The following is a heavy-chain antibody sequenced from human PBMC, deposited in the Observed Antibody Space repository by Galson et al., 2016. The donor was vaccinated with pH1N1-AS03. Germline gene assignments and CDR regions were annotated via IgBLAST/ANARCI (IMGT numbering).Heavy chain of an antibody. CDR1: GFSLNTDGMR. J-gene: IGHJ4*02. V-gene: IGHV2-70*04. D-gene: IGHD6-13*01. CDR2: IDWDDDK. CDR3: GLTGIAATGYFAY. Sequence: PALVTPTQTLTLTCTFSGFSLNTDGMRVSWIRQPPGKALEWLARIDWDDDKFYRTSLKTRLTISKDTSKNQVVLTLTNVGPVDTATYYCGLTGIAATGYFAYWGQGPLVTVS.